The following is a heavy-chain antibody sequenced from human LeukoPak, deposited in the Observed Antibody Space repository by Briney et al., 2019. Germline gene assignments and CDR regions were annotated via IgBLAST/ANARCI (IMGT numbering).Heavy chain of an antibody. Sequence: GGSLRLSCAASGFTFSSYSMNWVRQAPGKGLEWVSSISSSSSYIYYADSVKGRFTISRDNAKNSLYLQMNSLRAEDTAVYYCAYLDTVTTSGRNYWGQGTLVTVSS. CDR2: ISSSSSYI. D-gene: IGHD4-17*01. J-gene: IGHJ4*02. V-gene: IGHV3-21*01. CDR3: AYLDTVTTSGRNY. CDR1: GFTFSSYS.